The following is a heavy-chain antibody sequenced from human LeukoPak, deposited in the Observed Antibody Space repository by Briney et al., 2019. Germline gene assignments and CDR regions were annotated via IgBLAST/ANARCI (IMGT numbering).Heavy chain of an antibody. D-gene: IGHD4-17*01. V-gene: IGHV4-34*01. CDR2: INHSGST. CDR3: ARLLYGDYGFDF. Sequence: SETLSLTCAVYGGSFSGYYWGWIRQPPGKGLEWIGEINHSGSTDYNPSLKSRVTISIDTSKNQFSLKLSSVTAADTAVYFCARLLYGDYGFDFWGQGTLVTVSS. CDR1: GGSFSGYY. J-gene: IGHJ4*02.